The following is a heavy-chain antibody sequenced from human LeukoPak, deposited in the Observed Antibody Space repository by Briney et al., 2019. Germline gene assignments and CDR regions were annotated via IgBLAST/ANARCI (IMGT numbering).Heavy chain of an antibody. J-gene: IGHJ4*02. D-gene: IGHD3-3*01. V-gene: IGHV3-30-3*01. CDR2: ISYDGSNK. CDR3: ARGDGGYFDY. Sequence: GRSLRLSCAASGFTFSSYAMHWVRQAPGKGLEGVAVISYDGSNKYYADSVKGRFTISRDNSKNTLYLQMNSLRAEDTAVYYCARGDGGYFDYWGQGTLVTVSS. CDR1: GFTFSSYA.